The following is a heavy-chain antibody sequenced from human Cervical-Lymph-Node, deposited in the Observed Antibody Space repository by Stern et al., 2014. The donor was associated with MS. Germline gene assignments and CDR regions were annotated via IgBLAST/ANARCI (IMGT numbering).Heavy chain of an antibody. D-gene: IGHD1-26*01. CDR1: GFTFSNYW. V-gene: IGHV3-74*02. CDR2: INSDGTGT. J-gene: IGHJ4*02. Sequence: QLVQSGGGLVQPGGSLRLSCAASGFTFSNYWIHWVRQAPGKGLVWVSRINSDGTGTSYADSVKGRFTISRDNAKNTLYLQMDSLRVDDTAVYYCTRGGLVGASPFDFWGQGTLVTVSP. CDR3: TRGGLVGASPFDF.